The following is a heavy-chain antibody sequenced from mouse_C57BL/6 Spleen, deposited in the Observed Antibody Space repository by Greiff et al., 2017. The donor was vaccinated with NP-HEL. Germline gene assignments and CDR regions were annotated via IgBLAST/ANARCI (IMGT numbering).Heavy chain of an antibody. CDR1: GFTFSDYY. J-gene: IGHJ4*01. Sequence: EVMLVESGGGLVQPGSSMKLSCTASGFTFSDYYMAWVRQVPEKGLEWVANINYDGSSTYYLDSLKSRFIISRDNAKNILYLQMSSLKSEDTATYYCARDGNYAMDYWGQGTSVTVSS. CDR3: ARDGNYAMDY. V-gene: IGHV5-16*01. D-gene: IGHD1-1*02. CDR2: INYDGSST.